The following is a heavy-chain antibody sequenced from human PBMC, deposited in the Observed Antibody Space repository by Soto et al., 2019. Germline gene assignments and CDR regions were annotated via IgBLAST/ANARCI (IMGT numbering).Heavy chain of an antibody. J-gene: IGHJ5*02. CDR2: IWYDGSNK. CDR3: ARKNIAARPGGLDP. CDR1: GFTFSSYG. D-gene: IGHD6-6*01. Sequence: QVQLVESGGGVVQPGRSLRLSCAASGFTFSSYGMHWVRQAPGKGLEWVAVIWYDGSNKYYADSVKGRFTISRDNSKNTRYLQMNSLRAEDTAVYYCARKNIAARPGGLDPWGQGTLVTVSS. V-gene: IGHV3-33*01.